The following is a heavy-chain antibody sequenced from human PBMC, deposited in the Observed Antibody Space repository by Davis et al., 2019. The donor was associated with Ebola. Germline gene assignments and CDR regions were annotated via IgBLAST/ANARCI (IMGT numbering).Heavy chain of an antibody. J-gene: IGHJ3*02. D-gene: IGHD5-24*01. CDR2: ISAYNGNT. Sequence: ASVKVSCKASGYTFTSYGISWVRQAPGQGLEWMGWISAYNGNTNYAQKLQGRVTMTTDTSTSTAYMELRSLRSDDTAVYYCAKDHWRWLQHPGTDAFDIWGQGTMVTVSS. V-gene: IGHV1-18*04. CDR1: GYTFTSYG. CDR3: AKDHWRWLQHPGTDAFDI.